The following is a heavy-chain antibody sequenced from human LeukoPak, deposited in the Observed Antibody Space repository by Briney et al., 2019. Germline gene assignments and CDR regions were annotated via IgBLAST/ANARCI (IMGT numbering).Heavy chain of an antibody. CDR2: INPNSGGT. V-gene: IGHV1-2*02. Sequence: ASVKVSCKASGYTFTGYYMHWVRQAPGQGLEWMGWINPNSGGTNYAQKFQGRVTMTRDTSISTAYMELNRLRSDDTAVYYCARGGITMVQGVIIRNWFDPWGQGTLVTVSS. D-gene: IGHD3-10*01. CDR1: GYTFTGYY. J-gene: IGHJ5*02. CDR3: ARGGITMVQGVIIRNWFDP.